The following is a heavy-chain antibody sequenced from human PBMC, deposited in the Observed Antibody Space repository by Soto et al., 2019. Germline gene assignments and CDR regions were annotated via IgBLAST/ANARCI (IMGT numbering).Heavy chain of an antibody. J-gene: IGHJ5*02. V-gene: IGHV4-31*03. D-gene: IGHD3-10*01. CDR3: ARGSLVRGGSGYKWFNP. CDR1: GGSISSGGYY. Sequence: QVQLQESGPGLVKPSQTLSLTCTVSGGSISSGGYYWSWIRQHPGKGLEWIGYIYYSGSTYYNPSLKRRVTLLVDTSKNQFSLKMSSVSAAETSVYYCARGSLVRGGSGYKWFNPWGQGTLGTVSS. CDR2: IYYSGST.